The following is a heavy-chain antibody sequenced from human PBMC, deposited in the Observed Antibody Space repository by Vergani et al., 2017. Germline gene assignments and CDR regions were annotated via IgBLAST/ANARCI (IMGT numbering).Heavy chain of an antibody. Sequence: QVHLVESGGGVVQPWRSLRLSCVVSGCTSSYYGMHWVRQAPGKGLEWVAVISYDGTQKYYADSVKGRFTISRDNSKSTLYLQMNSLRTEDTAVYYCATKSCSTPGCQIGYFREWGQGTLVTVSS. D-gene: IGHD2-2*01. J-gene: IGHJ1*01. V-gene: IGHV3-30*03. CDR1: GCTSSYYG. CDR3: ATKSCSTPGCQIGYFRE. CDR2: ISYDGTQK.